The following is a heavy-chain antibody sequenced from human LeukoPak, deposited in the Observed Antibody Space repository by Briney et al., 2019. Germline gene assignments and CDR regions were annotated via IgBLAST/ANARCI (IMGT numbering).Heavy chain of an antibody. CDR1: GGSFSGYY. J-gene: IGHJ1*01. CDR2: INHSGST. V-gene: IGHV4-34*01. Sequence: PSETLSLTCAVYGGSFSGYYWSWIRQPPGKGLEWIGEINHSGSTNYNPSLKSRLTISVDTSKNQFSLKLSSVTAADTAVYYCASAAYYDSSGSHSEYFQHWGQGTLVTVSS. CDR3: ASAAYYDSSGSHSEYFQH. D-gene: IGHD3-22*01.